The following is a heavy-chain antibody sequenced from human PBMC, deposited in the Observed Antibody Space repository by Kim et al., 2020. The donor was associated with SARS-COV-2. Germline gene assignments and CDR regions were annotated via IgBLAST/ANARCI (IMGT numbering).Heavy chain of an antibody. V-gene: IGHV4-34*01. D-gene: IGHD2-2*01. CDR3: AGGIVVVPDYYYGMDV. J-gene: IGHJ6*02. Sequence: SLKSRVTISVDTSKNQFSLKLSSVTAADTAVYYCAGGIVVVPDYYYGMDVWGQGTTVTVSS.